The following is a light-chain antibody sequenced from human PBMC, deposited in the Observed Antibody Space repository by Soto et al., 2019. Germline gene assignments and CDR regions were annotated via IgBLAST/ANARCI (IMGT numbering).Light chain of an antibody. CDR2: GVS. CDR3: QQYNSYSPPT. CDR1: QSISRW. Sequence: DIQMTQSPFTLSASVGDRVTITCRASQSISRWLAWYQQKPGKAPSLLIYGVSSLQSGVPSRFSCSGSGTEYTLTISSLQPDDFATYFFQQYNSYSPPTFGQGTKVEIK. V-gene: IGKV1-5*01. J-gene: IGKJ1*01.